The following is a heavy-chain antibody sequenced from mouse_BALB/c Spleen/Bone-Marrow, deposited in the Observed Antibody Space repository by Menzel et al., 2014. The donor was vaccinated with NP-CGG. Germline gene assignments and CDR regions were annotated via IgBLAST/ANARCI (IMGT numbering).Heavy chain of an antibody. Sequence: DVMLVESGGGLVQPGGSRKLSCAASGFTFSSFGMHWVRQAPEKGLEWVAYISSGSSTIYYADPVKGRFTISRDNPKNTLFLQMTSLRSEDTAMYYCARDEDYAMDYWGQGTSVTVSS. CDR3: ARDEDYAMDY. CDR1: GFTFSSFG. CDR2: ISSGSSTI. V-gene: IGHV5-17*02. J-gene: IGHJ4*01.